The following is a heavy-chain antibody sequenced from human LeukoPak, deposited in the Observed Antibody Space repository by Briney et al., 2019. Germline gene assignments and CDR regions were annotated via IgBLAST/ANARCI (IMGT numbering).Heavy chain of an antibody. Sequence: GASVKVSCKASGYTFTGYYMHWVRQASGQGLEWMGWINPNSGGTNYAQKFQGWVTMTRDTSISTAYMELSRLRSDDTAVYYCARDLDSIAAAGVWFDPWGQGTLVTVSS. J-gene: IGHJ5*02. CDR2: INPNSGGT. D-gene: IGHD6-13*01. CDR1: GYTFTGYY. CDR3: ARDLDSIAAAGVWFDP. V-gene: IGHV1-2*04.